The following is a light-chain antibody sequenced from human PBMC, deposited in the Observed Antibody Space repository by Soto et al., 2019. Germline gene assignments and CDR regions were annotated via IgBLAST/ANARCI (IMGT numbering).Light chain of an antibody. CDR3: AAWDGSLNGWV. Sequence: QSALTQAPSASGTPGQRVTISCSGSSSNIGSNTVSWYQQVPGTAPKLLIYSNDQRPSGVPDRFSGSKSGTSASLAIGGLQSEDEADYYRAAWDGSLNGWVFGGGTKLTVL. CDR1: SSNIGSNT. J-gene: IGLJ2*01. CDR2: SND. V-gene: IGLV1-44*01.